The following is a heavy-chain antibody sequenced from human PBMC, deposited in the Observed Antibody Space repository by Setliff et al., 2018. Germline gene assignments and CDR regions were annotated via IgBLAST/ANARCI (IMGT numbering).Heavy chain of an antibody. D-gene: IGHD3-10*01. CDR2: ISSDGNIK. J-gene: IGHJ6*02. V-gene: IGHV3-30-3*01. Sequence: PGGSLRLSCAASGFTFNGYAMNWVRQVPGKGLEWVAVISSDGNIKFHAESVKGRFTISRDNAKNSLYLQMNSLRAEDSAVYYCARDGVFYAMDFWGQGTTVTVSS. CDR3: ARDGVFYAMDF. CDR1: GFTFNGYA.